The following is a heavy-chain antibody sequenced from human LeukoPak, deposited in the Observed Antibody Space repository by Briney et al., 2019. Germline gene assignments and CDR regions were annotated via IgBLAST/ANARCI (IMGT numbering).Heavy chain of an antibody. CDR3: ARLVIRYSRTSSRSPYYFDY. CDR2: VHLSGRT. Sequence: SETLSLTCGVSGGSISSTNWWTWVRQPPGEGLEWIGEVHLSGRTNYNPSLERRVTMSVDMSENHISLKLSSVTAADTAVYYCARLVIRYSRTSSRSPYYFDYWGEGPLVTVSS. J-gene: IGHJ4*02. D-gene: IGHD3-9*01. V-gene: IGHV4-4*02. CDR1: GGSISSTNW.